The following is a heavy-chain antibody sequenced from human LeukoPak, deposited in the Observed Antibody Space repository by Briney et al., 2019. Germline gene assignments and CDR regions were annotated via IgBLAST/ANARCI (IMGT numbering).Heavy chain of an antibody. J-gene: IGHJ3*02. CDR3: ARGDYYDSSGYYFDAFDI. CDR1: GGSISSYY. Sequence: SETLSLTCTASGGSISSYYWSWIRQPPGKGLEWIGYIYYSGSTNYNPSLKSRVTISVDTSKNQFSLKLSSATAADTAVYYCARGDYYDSSGYYFDAFDIWGQGTMVTVSS. CDR2: IYYSGST. V-gene: IGHV4-59*12. D-gene: IGHD3-22*01.